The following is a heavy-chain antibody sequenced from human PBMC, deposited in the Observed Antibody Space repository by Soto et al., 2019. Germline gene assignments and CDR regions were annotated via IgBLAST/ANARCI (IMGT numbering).Heavy chain of an antibody. CDR2: ISGGSTYI. V-gene: IGHV3-21*01. J-gene: IGHJ4*02. CDR1: GFTYSSYV. Sequence: EVQLLESGGGLVQPGGSLRLSCAASGFTYSSYVMSWVRQAPGKGLEWVSSISGGSTYIYHADSVKGRFTISRDNAKNSLYLQMNSLRVEDTAVYFCASGKSGSYDYWGQGTLVTVSS. D-gene: IGHD1-26*01. CDR3: ASGKSGSYDY.